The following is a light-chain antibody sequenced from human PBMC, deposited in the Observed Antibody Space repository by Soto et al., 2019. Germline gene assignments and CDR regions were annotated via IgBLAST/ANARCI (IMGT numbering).Light chain of an antibody. V-gene: IGKV3-20*01. CDR2: GAS. CDR1: QTISSSY. J-gene: IGKJ2*01. CDR3: QHYGDSPPTT. Sequence: EIVLTQSPGTLSLSPGERVTLSCRASQTISSSYLAWYQQKPGQAPRLLIYGASRRATGIPDRFSGSGSGTDLTLTISRLEPEDFALYYCQHYGDSPPTTFGQGTKLDLK.